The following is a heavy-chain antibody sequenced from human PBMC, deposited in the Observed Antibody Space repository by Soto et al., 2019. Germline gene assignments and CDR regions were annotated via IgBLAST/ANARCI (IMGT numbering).Heavy chain of an antibody. V-gene: IGHV1-3*01. Sequence: GASVKVSCTPCGDTLNTYYLHWVRQAPGQRLEWMGWINAGNGNIKYSQKFQGRITITRDTSASTAYMELSSLRSEDTAVYYCAGDSGSPWGPGTLVTV. CDR2: INAGNGNI. J-gene: IGHJ5*02. CDR3: AGDSGSP. CDR1: GDTLNTYY. D-gene: IGHD3-10*01.